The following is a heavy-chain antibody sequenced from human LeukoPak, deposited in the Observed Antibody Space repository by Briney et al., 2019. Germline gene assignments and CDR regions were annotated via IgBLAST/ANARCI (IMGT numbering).Heavy chain of an antibody. CDR3: TRASVAGSFDY. J-gene: IGHJ4*02. CDR1: GFTFGDYA. Sequence: GGSLRLSCTASGFTFGDYAMSWVRQAPGKGLEWVGFIRSKAYGGTTEYAASVKGRFTISRDDSKSIAYLQMSSLKTEDTAVYYCTRASVAGSFDYWGQGTLVTVSS. CDR2: IRSKAYGGTT. D-gene: IGHD6-19*01. V-gene: IGHV3-49*04.